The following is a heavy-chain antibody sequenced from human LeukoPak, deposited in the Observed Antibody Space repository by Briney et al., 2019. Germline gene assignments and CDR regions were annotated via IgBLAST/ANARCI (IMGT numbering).Heavy chain of an antibody. CDR2: INPSGGST. CDR3: ARDSGGRDGYNLVSAYSAFDI. J-gene: IGHJ3*02. D-gene: IGHD5-24*01. CDR1: GYTFTSYY. V-gene: IGHV1-46*01. Sequence: ASVKVSCKASGYTFTSYYMHWVRQAPGQGLEWMGVINPSGGSTSYAQKFQGRVTMTRDMSTSTVYMELSSLRSEDTAVYYCARDSGGRDGYNLVSAYSAFDIWGQGTMVTVSS.